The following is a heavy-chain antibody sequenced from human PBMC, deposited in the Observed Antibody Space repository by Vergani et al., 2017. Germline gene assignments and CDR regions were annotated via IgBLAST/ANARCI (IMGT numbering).Heavy chain of an antibody. J-gene: IGHJ4*02. V-gene: IGHV3-23*01. D-gene: IGHD3-22*01. CDR1: GFTFSTYA. CDR3: AGPQGTSAYYYGGFDY. CDR2: ISSDGGST. Sequence: EVQLLESVGDLVQPGGSLRLSCAASGFTFSTYAMTWVRQAPGKGLEWVSTISSDGGSTYYADSVKGRFTISRDNSKNTLSLQMNSLTAEDTAIYYCAGPQGTSAYYYGGFDYWGQGILVTVSS.